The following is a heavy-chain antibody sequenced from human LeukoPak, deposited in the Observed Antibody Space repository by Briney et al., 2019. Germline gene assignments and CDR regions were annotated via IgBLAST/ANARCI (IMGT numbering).Heavy chain of an antibody. CDR2: IIPIFGTA. D-gene: IGHD4-17*01. CDR3: ARGGDYENYYYGMDV. Sequence: GASVKVSCKASGGTFSSYAISWVRQAPGQGLEWMGGIIPIFGTANYAQKFQGRVTITADESTSTAYMELSSLRSDDTAVYYCARGGDYENYYYGMDVWGQGTTVTVSS. CDR1: GGTFSSYA. V-gene: IGHV1-69*13. J-gene: IGHJ6*02.